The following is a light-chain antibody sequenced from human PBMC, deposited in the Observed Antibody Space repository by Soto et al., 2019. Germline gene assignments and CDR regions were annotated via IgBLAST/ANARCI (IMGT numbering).Light chain of an antibody. CDR2: WAS. CDR3: QQYYRTPWT. V-gene: IGKV4-1*01. CDR1: QSVLYSSNTKNY. Sequence: DNVMTQSPDSLAVSLGERATINCKSSQSVLYSSNTKNYLAWYQQKPGQSPKLLIYWASTRESGVPDRFSGSGSGTDFTLTISSLQAEDVAVYYCQQYYRTPWTFGQGTKVEIK. J-gene: IGKJ1*01.